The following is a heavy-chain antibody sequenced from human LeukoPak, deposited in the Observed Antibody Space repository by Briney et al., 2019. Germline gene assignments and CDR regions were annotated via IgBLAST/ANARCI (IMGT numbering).Heavy chain of an antibody. CDR1: GGTFSSYA. D-gene: IGHD3-9*01. J-gene: IGHJ6*02. CDR2: IIPILGIA. V-gene: IGHV1-69*04. Sequence: ASVKVSCKASGGTFSSYAISWVRQAPGQGLEWMGRIIPILGIANYAQKFQGRVTITADKSTSTAYMELSSLRSEDTAVYYCARKMGPHYDILTCYAQTRYYYYGMDVWGQGTTVTVSS. CDR3: ARKMGPHYDILTCYAQTRYYYYGMDV.